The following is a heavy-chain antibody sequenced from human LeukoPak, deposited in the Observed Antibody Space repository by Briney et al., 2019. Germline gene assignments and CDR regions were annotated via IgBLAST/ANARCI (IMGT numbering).Heavy chain of an antibody. CDR3: TRQDPDIADIPAARSEAYYYGMDV. CDR1: GFTFSGSA. D-gene: IGHD2-2*01. CDR2: IRSRGNSYAT. J-gene: IGHJ6*02. Sequence: GGSLKLSCEASGFTFSGSAMPWVRQASGKGLEWIGRIRSRGNSYATADGVSLKGRLIISRDDSKHTAYMQMHSLRTEDTAVYYCTRQDPDIADIPAARSEAYYYGMDVWGQGTTVTVSS. V-gene: IGHV3-73*01.